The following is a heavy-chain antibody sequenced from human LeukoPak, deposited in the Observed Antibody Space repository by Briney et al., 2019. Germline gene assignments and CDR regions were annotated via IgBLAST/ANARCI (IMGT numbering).Heavy chain of an antibody. CDR1: GFTFSSYA. CDR3: AKGSGYYGSGSYSFDY. CDR2: ISGSGGSK. J-gene: IGHJ4*02. D-gene: IGHD3-10*01. Sequence: GGSLRLSCAASGFTFSSYAMSWVRQAPGKGLEWVSAISGSGGSKYYADSVKGRLTISRDNSKNTLYLQMNSLRAEDTAVYYCAKGSGYYGSGSYSFDYWGQGTLVTVSS. V-gene: IGHV3-23*01.